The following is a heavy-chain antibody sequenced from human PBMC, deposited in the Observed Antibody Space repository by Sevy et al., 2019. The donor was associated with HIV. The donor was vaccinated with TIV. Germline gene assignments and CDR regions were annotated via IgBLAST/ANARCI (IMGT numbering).Heavy chain of an antibody. Sequence: SETLSLTCTVSGDSISSSYWSWIRQPPGKGLEWIGYIYYSGITNYNPSLKSRVTISRDMSKNQFSLKLGSVTAADTAGYYWARGSQNYFYAMDVWGQGTTVPVSS. CDR1: GDSISSSY. V-gene: IGHV4-59*01. CDR3: ARGSQNYFYAMDV. J-gene: IGHJ6*02. CDR2: IYYSGIT.